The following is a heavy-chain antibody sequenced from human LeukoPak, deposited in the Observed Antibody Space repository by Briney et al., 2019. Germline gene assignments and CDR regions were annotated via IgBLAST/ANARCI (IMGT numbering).Heavy chain of an antibody. Sequence: GRSLRLSCAASGFTFSSYAMHWVRQAPGKGLEWVAVILYDGSQKYYADSVKGRFSISRDNSKNTLYLQMNSLRVEDTAVYYCAYFDLDYWGQGTLVTVSS. CDR3: AYFDLDY. V-gene: IGHV3-30-3*01. J-gene: IGHJ4*02. CDR2: ILYDGSQK. D-gene: IGHD3-9*01. CDR1: GFTFSSYA.